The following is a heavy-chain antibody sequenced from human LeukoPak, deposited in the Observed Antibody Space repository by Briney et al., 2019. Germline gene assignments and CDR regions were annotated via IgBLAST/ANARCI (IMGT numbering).Heavy chain of an antibody. CDR2: TRTKAKDYTT. CDR1: GFTFSGHY. J-gene: IGHJ6*02. V-gene: IGHV3-72*01. CDR3: ARGPTVTFNYHYGMDV. D-gene: IGHD4-17*01. Sequence: GGPLKLSCAASGFTFSGHYMDWVRQAPGKGLEWVARTRTKAKDYTTEYAASVKGRFTVSRDESMHSLYLQMNSLKTEDTAVYYCARGPTVTFNYHYGMDVWGQGTTVTVSS.